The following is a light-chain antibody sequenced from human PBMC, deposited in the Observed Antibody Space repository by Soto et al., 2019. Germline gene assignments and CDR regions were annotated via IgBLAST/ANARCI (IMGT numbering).Light chain of an antibody. Sequence: EIVLTQSPGTLSLSPGERATLSCRASQSVKGNYLAWYQQKPGQAPRLLIYGASTRATGIPDRFSGSGSGTDFTLTFSRLEPEDFAVYYCQLYGSSPPYTFGQGTKLEIK. CDR3: QLYGSSPPYT. J-gene: IGKJ2*01. CDR2: GAS. V-gene: IGKV3-20*01. CDR1: QSVKGNY.